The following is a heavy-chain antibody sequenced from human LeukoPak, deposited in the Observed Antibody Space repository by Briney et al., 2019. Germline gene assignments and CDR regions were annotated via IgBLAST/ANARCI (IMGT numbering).Heavy chain of an antibody. CDR3: ARSGRGYMDV. CDR1: GGSISSSSYY. D-gene: IGHD3-10*01. V-gene: IGHV4-39*07. CDR2: IYYSGST. J-gene: IGHJ6*03. Sequence: PSETLSLTCTVSGGSISSSSYYWGWIRQPPGKGLEWIGSIYYSGSTYYNPSLKSRVTISVDTSKNQFSLKLSSVTAADTAVYYCARSGRGYMDVWGKGTTVTVSS.